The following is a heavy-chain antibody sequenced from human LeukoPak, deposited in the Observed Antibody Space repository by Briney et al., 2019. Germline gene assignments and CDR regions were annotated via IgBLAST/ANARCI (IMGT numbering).Heavy chain of an antibody. CDR2: IYHSGST. CDR3: ATTPLPGSFDY. V-gene: IGHV4-34*01. D-gene: IGHD1-26*01. Sequence: PSETLSLTCAVYGGSLSGFYWSWIRQPPGKGLEWIGYIYHSGSTYYNPSLKSRITLSVDTSKNQFSLKLSSVAAADTAVYYCATTPLPGSFDYWGQGTLVTVSS. CDR1: GGSLSGFY. J-gene: IGHJ4*02.